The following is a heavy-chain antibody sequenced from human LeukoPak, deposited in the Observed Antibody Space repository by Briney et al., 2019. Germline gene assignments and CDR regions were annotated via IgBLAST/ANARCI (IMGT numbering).Heavy chain of an antibody. CDR3: AREKSRGFIAARAIDY. J-gene: IGHJ4*02. Sequence: GASVKVSCKASGYTFTGYYMHWVRQAPGQGLEWMGWINPNSGGTNYAQKFQGRVTMTRDTSISTAYMELSRLRFDDTAIYYCAREKSRGFIAARAIDYWGQGTLVTVSS. CDR2: INPNSGGT. D-gene: IGHD6-6*01. V-gene: IGHV1-2*02. CDR1: GYTFTGYY.